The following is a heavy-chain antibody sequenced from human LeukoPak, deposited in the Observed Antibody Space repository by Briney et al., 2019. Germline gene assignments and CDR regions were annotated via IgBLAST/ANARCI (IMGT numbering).Heavy chain of an antibody. V-gene: IGHV3-11*01. CDR2: ISSSVSTI. Sequence: GGSLRLSCAASGFTFSDYYMSWIRQAPGKGLEWVSYISSSVSTIYYADSVKGRFTISRDNAKNSLYLQMNSLRAEDTAVYYCARSPNYYGSGSYYASYYGMDVWGQGTTVTVSS. D-gene: IGHD3-10*01. CDR3: ARSPNYYGSGSYYASYYGMDV. CDR1: GFTFSDYY. J-gene: IGHJ6*02.